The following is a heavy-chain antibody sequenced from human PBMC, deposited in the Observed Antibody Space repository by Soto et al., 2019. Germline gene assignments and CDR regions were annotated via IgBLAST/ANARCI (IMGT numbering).Heavy chain of an antibody. CDR2: IYYSGST. CDR3: ARDQNDNYYYYGMDV. V-gene: IGHV4-31*03. D-gene: IGHD3-9*01. CDR1: GGSISSGGYY. Sequence: SETLSLTCTVSGGSISSGGYYWSWIRQHPGKGLEWIGYIYYSGSTYYNPSLKSRVTISVDTSKNQFSLKLSSVTAADTAVYYCARDQNDNYYYYGMDVWGQGTTVTVSS. J-gene: IGHJ6*02.